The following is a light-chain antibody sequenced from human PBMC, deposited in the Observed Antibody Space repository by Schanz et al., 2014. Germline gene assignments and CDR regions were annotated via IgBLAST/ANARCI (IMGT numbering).Light chain of an antibody. CDR1: SSDVGGYNF. Sequence: QSALTQPASVSGSPGQSITISCTGSSSDVGGYNFVSWYQHHPGQAPKLLIYDVTKRPSGVPDRFSGSKSGNTASLTVSGLQVEDEADYYCGSYAGNINWVFGGGTKLTVL. V-gene: IGLV2-8*01. CDR2: DVT. CDR3: GSYAGNINWV. J-gene: IGLJ3*02.